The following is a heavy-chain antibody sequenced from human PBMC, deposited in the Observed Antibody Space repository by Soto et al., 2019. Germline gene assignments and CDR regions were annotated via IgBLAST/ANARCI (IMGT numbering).Heavy chain of an antibody. V-gene: IGHV3-30-3*01. J-gene: IGHJ4*02. CDR3: ARVRPDPGFPGSIIITMVRGVIGYFDY. CDR2: ISYDGSNK. CDR1: GFTFSSYA. Sequence: PGGSLRLSCAASGFTFSSYAMHWVRQAPGKGLEWVAVISYDGSNKYYADSVKGRFTISRDNSKNTLYLQMNSLRAEDTAVYYCARVRPDPGFPGSIIITMVRGVIGYFDYWGQGTLVTVSS. D-gene: IGHD3-10*01.